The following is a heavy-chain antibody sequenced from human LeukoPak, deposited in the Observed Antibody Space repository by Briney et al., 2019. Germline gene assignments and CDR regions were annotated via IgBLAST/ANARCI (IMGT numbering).Heavy chain of an antibody. D-gene: IGHD3-22*01. V-gene: IGHV3-7*03. J-gene: IGHJ4*02. Sequence: GGSLRLSCAASGFTFSSYWMSWVRQAPGKGLEWVANIKQDGSEKYYVDSVKGRFTISRDNSKNTLYLQMNSLRAEDTAVYYCATSPYYYDSSGYFDYWGQGTLVTVSS. CDR2: IKQDGSEK. CDR1: GFTFSSYW. CDR3: ATSPYYYDSSGYFDY.